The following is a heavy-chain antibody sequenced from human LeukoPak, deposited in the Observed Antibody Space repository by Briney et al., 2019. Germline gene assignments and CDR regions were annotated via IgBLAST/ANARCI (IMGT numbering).Heavy chain of an antibody. D-gene: IGHD1-1*01. J-gene: IGHJ6*03. Sequence: SETLSLTCTVSGGSISSYYWSWIRQPPGKGLEWIGYIHYSGSTSYNPSLKSRVTISVDTSKNQISLKLSSVTAADTAVYYCARTPGGVNYYYYYYYMDVWGKGTTVTVSS. CDR2: IHYSGST. CDR1: GGSISSYY. CDR3: ARTPGGVNYYYYYYYMDV. V-gene: IGHV4-59*01.